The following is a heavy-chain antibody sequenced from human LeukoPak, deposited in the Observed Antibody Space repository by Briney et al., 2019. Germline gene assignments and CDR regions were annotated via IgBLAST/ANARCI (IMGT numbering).Heavy chain of an antibody. CDR3: ARGRRLRGVASRPLYYYYYMDV. Sequence: ASVKLSCKASGYTFNTFDISWVRQATGQGPEWMGWVNPYNDKTVYAPKFQGRVSISSNNSINTAYMEFSGLKSDDTAVYYCARGRRLRGVASRPLYYYYYMDVWGGGTTVTVSS. V-gene: IGHV1-8*03. D-gene: IGHD3-10*01. CDR2: VNPYNDKT. J-gene: IGHJ6*03. CDR1: GYTFNTFD.